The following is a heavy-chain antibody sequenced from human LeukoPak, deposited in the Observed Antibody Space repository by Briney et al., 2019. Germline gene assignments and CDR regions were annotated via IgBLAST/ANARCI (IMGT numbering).Heavy chain of an antibody. D-gene: IGHD6-19*01. CDR3: ARGTIAVAGLFDY. CDR1: GGSISSGGYY. CDR2: IYYSGST. J-gene: IGHJ4*02. V-gene: IGHV4-31*03. Sequence: SETLSLTCTVSGGSISSGGYYWSWIRQHPGKGLEWIGYIYYSGSTYYNPSLKSRVTISVDTSKNQFSLKLSSVTAADTAVYYCARGTIAVAGLFDYWGQGTLVTVSS.